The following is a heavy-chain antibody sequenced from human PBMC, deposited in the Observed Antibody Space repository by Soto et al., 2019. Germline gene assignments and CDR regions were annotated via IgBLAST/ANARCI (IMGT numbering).Heavy chain of an antibody. Sequence: SVKVSCKASGYTFTSYGISWVRQAPGQGLEWLGRIIPIFGTTDYAQKFQGRVTITADESTTTAYMELSSLRSDDTAVYYCARGGSLWFGELSAYDYGMDVWGQ. CDR2: IIPIFGTT. CDR1: GYTFTSYG. J-gene: IGHJ6*02. V-gene: IGHV1-69*13. D-gene: IGHD3-10*01. CDR3: ARGGSLWFGELSAYDYGMDV.